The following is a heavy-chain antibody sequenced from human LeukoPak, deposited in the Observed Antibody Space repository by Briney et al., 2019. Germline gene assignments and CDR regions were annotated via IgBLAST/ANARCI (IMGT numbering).Heavy chain of an antibody. D-gene: IGHD3-10*01. CDR2: ISGSGGST. Sequence: GGSLRLSCAASGFTFSSYAMSWVRQAPGKGLEWVSAISGSGGSTYYADSVKGRFTISRDNSKNTLYLQVNSLRAEDTAVYYCAKDPLWFGEPNWFDPWGQGTLVTVSS. CDR3: AKDPLWFGEPNWFDP. J-gene: IGHJ5*02. V-gene: IGHV3-23*01. CDR1: GFTFSSYA.